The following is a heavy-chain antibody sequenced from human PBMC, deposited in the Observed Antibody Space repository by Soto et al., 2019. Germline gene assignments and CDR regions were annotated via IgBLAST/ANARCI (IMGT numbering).Heavy chain of an antibody. D-gene: IGHD3-10*01. J-gene: IGHJ4*02. CDR3: ARGRRIITYYYGSGSSNY. Sequence: ASVKVSCKASGYTFTSYDISWVRQATGQGLEWMGWMNPNSGNTGYAQKFQGRVTMTRNTSISTAYMELSSLRSEDTAVYYCARGRRIITYYYGSGSSNYWGQGTLVTVSS. CDR2: MNPNSGNT. CDR1: GYTFTSYD. V-gene: IGHV1-8*01.